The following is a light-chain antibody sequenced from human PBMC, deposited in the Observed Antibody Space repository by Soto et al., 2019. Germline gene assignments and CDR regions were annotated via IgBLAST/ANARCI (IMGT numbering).Light chain of an antibody. CDR3: QQYNSFPLT. Sequence: DIQMTQSPSTLSASVGDRVTVTCRASQSISSWLAWYQQKPGKAPKLLIYDASSLESGVPSRFSGSGSGTEFTLTISSLQPDDFATYYCQQYNSFPLTFGGGTKVDIK. CDR2: DAS. CDR1: QSISSW. V-gene: IGKV1-5*01. J-gene: IGKJ4*01.